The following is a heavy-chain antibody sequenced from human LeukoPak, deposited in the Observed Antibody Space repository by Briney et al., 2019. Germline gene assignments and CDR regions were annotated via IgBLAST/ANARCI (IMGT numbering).Heavy chain of an antibody. J-gene: IGHJ2*01. CDR3: ARGGQERYFDWLLKYWYFDL. CDR1: GGSISSSSYY. Sequence: SETLSLTCTVSGGSISSSSYYWGWIRQPPGKGLEWIGSIYYSGSTYYNPSLKSRVTISVDTSKNQFSLKLSSVTAADTAVYYCARGGQERYFDWLLKYWYFDLWGRGTLVTVSS. CDR2: IYYSGST. D-gene: IGHD3-9*01. V-gene: IGHV4-39*07.